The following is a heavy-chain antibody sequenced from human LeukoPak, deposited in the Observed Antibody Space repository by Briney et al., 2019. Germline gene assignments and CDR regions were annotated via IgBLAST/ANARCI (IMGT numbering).Heavy chain of an antibody. CDR1: GGSFSGYY. Sequence: SETLSLTCAVYGGSFSGYYWSWIRQPPGKGLEWIGEINHSGSTNYNPSLKSRVTISVDTSKNQFSLKLSSVTAADTAVYYCARGIQKPPGDYWGQGTLVTVSS. D-gene: IGHD5-18*01. J-gene: IGHJ4*02. V-gene: IGHV4-34*01. CDR3: ARGIQKPPGDY. CDR2: INHSGST.